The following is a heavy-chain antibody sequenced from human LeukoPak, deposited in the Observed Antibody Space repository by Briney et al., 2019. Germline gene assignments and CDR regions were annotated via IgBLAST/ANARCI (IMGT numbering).Heavy chain of an antibody. CDR3: ARVTGDSFDY. V-gene: IGHV1-8*03. J-gene: IGHJ4*02. CDR1: GYTFTRYD. Sequence: ASVNVSCKASGYTFTRYDINWVRQATGQGLEWMGWMNPKSGNTGHAQKFQGRVTITRDTSISTVCMELSSLRSEDTAVYYCARVTGDSFDYWGQGTLVTVSS. CDR2: MNPKSGNT. D-gene: IGHD1-26*01.